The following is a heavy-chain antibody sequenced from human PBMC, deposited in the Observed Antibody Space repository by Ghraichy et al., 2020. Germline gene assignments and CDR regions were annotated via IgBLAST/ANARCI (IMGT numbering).Heavy chain of an antibody. CDR2: IIPIFGTA. V-gene: IGHV1-69*13. J-gene: IGHJ5*02. Sequence: SVKVSCKASGGTFSSYAIIWVRQAPGQGLEWMGGIIPIFGTANYAQKFQGRVTITADESTSTAYMELSSLRSEDTAVYYCARRAKAAAGKKTTAWFDPWGQGTLVTVSS. CDR3: ARRAKAAAGKKTTAWFDP. CDR1: GGTFSSYA. D-gene: IGHD6-13*01.